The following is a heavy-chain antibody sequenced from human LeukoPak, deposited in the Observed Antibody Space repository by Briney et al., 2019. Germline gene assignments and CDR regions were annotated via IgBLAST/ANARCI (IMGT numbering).Heavy chain of an antibody. J-gene: IGHJ6*03. CDR2: IIPIFGTA. CDR3: ARGSHYYDSSGYPYYYYYYMDV. D-gene: IGHD3-22*01. V-gene: IGHV1-69*13. Sequence: SVKVSCKASGYTFTSYGISWVRQAPGQGLEWMGGIIPIFGTANYAQKFQGRVTITADESTSTAYMELSSLRSEDTAVYYCARGSHYYDSSGYPYYYYYYMDVWGKGTTVTVSS. CDR1: GYTFTSYG.